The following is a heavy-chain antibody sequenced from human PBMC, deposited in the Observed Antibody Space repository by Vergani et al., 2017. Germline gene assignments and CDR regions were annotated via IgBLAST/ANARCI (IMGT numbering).Heavy chain of an antibody. CDR2: IYYSGST. V-gene: IGHV4-39*07. Sequence: QLQLQESGPGLVKPSETLSLTCTVSGGSISSSSYYWGWIRQPPGKRLEWIGSIYYSGSTYYNPSLKSRVTISVDTSKNQFSLKLSSVTAADTAVYYCAGIAARLAHFDYWGQGTLVTVSS. D-gene: IGHD6-6*01. CDR3: AGIAARLAHFDY. J-gene: IGHJ4*02. CDR1: GGSISSSSYY.